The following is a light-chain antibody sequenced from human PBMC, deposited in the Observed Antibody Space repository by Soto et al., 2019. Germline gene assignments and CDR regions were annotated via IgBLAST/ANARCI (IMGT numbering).Light chain of an antibody. CDR1: QTINSW. V-gene: IGKV1-5*03. J-gene: IGKJ1*01. CDR3: QQYNSYWT. CDR2: KAS. Sequence: DIQMTQSPSTLSASVGDRVTITCRASQTINSWLAWYQQKPGKAPNLLIYKASSLESGVPSRFSGGGSGTDFTLTISSLQPDDFATYYCQQYNSYWTFGQGTKVEIK.